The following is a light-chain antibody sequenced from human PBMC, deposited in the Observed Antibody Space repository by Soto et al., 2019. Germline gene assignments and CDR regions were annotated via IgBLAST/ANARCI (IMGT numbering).Light chain of an antibody. V-gene: IGLV3-21*04. J-gene: IGLJ1*01. CDR3: QVWDSSSDPYV. CDR2: YDT. Sequence: SYELTQPPSVSVAPGKTARITCGGDNIGSKSVHWYQQKPGQAPVLVIYYDTDRPSGIPERFSGSNSGNTATLTISRVEAGDEAQYYCQVWDSSSDPYVFGTGTKLTVL. CDR1: NIGSKS.